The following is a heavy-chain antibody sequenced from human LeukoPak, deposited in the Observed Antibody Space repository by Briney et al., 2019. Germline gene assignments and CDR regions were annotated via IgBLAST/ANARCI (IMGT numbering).Heavy chain of an antibody. Sequence: GESLKISCKGSGYTFITYWIAWVRQMPGKGLEWMGIIYPGDSDTRYSPSFQGQVTISVDKSISTAYLQWSSVKASDTAIYYCARLLWSPHGPSAYDIWGLGTRVTVSS. CDR1: GYTFITYW. V-gene: IGHV5-51*01. CDR2: IYPGDSDT. CDR3: ARLLWSPHGPSAYDI. J-gene: IGHJ3*02. D-gene: IGHD3-10*01.